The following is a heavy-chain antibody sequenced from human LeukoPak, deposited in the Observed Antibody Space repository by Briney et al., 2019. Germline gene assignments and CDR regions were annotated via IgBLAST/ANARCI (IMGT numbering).Heavy chain of an antibody. CDR3: ARKNGLDY. CDR1: GFTFSSYG. J-gene: IGHJ4*02. CDR2: ISGSGSIT. V-gene: IGHV3-23*01. Sequence: GGSLRLSCAASGFTFSSYGMNWVRQAPGKGLEWVSVISGSGSITYYADSVKGRFTITRDNSKNSLYLQMNSLRAEDTAVYYCARKNGLDYWGQGTLVTVSS.